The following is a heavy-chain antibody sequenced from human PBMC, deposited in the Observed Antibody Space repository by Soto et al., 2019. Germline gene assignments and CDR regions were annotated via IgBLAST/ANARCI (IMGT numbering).Heavy chain of an antibody. CDR2: IYYSGGT. CDR1: GGSISSYY. D-gene: IGHD6-13*01. J-gene: IGHJ6*02. Sequence: PSETLSLTCTVSGGSISSYYWSWIRQPPGKGLEWIGYIYYSGGTNYNPSLKSRVTISVDTSKNQFSLKLSSVTAADTAVYYCARGGQLDGMDVWGQGTTVTVSS. CDR3: ARGGQLDGMDV. V-gene: IGHV4-59*01.